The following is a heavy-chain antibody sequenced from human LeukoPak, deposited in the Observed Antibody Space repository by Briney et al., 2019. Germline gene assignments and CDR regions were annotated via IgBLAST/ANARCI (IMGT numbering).Heavy chain of an antibody. CDR1: GYTFTDYY. V-gene: IGHV1-2*02. Sequence: ASVKLSCKASGYTFTDYYMHWVRQAPAQGLELMGWINPNSGDTNHAQNFQGRVTMTRDTSISTAYMELSRLRSDDTAVYYCARASVYYYYYGMDVWGQGTTVTVSS. CDR3: ARASVYYYYYGMDV. CDR2: INPNSGDT. J-gene: IGHJ6*02. D-gene: IGHD2-2*01.